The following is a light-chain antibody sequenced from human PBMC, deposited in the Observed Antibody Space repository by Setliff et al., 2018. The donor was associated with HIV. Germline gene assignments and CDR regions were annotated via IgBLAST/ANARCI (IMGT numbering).Light chain of an antibody. CDR3: SPYAITNTLP. CDR1: SSDVGGYSY. V-gene: IGLV2-14*01. J-gene: IGLJ1*01. Sequence: ALTQPASVSGSPGQSITISCTGTSSDVGGYSYVSWYQQHPGKAPKLIIYEVRNRPSGVSNRFSGSKSGNTASLTISGLQAEDEADYYCSPYAITNTLPFGTGTKVTV. CDR2: EVR.